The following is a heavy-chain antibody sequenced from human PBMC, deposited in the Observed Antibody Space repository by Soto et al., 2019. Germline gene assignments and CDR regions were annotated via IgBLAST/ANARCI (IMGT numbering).Heavy chain of an antibody. CDR3: ARVRVGSGLYNSPDY. CDR2: INPKSGDT. J-gene: IGHJ4*02. D-gene: IGHD6-19*01. Sequence: QVQLVQSETEVKKPGASVKVSCKASGYSFTGYNIHWVRQAPGQGLEWMGWINPKSGDTDFAQRFQGRVTMTRDTSISTAYMELSGLTSDDTAIYYRARVRVGSGLYNSPDYLGQGTLITVSS. V-gene: IGHV1-2*02. CDR1: GYSFTGYN.